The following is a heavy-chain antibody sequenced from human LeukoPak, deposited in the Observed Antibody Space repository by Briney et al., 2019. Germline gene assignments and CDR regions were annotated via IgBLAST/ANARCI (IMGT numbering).Heavy chain of an antibody. Sequence: GGSLRLSCAASGFTVSSNYMSWVRQAPGKGLEWVSVIYSGGSTYYADSVKGRFTISRDNSKNTLYLQMNSLRAEDTAVYYCARDGYCSGASCYSGGAFDIWGQGTMVAVSS. V-gene: IGHV3-53*01. CDR2: IYSGGST. CDR1: GFTVSSNY. CDR3: ARDGYCSGASCYSGGAFDI. J-gene: IGHJ3*02. D-gene: IGHD2-15*01.